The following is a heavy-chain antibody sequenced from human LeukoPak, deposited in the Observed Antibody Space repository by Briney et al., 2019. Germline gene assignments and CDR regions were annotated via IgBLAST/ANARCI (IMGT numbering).Heavy chain of an antibody. D-gene: IGHD4-23*01. CDR2: LYTRGST. CDR1: GGSINNYY. J-gene: IGHJ1*01. Sequence: PSETLSLTCTVAGGSINNYYWSWIRQPAGKGLEWLGRLYTRGSTTYNPSLKSRATMSVDTSKNQFSLKLSSVTAADTALYYCAGDDAGNSKYFHSWGQGTLVTVSS. V-gene: IGHV4-4*07. CDR3: AGDDAGNSKYFHS.